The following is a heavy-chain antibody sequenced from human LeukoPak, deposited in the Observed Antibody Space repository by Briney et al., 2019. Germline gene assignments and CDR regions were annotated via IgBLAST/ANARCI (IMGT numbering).Heavy chain of an antibody. Sequence: SETLSLTCTVSGDSMATYYWTWIRQPPGKGLEWIGYIYYTGNTNYNPSLKSRVSISVGTSKNQFSLRLSSVTAADTAVYYCARGDLFDWLLPNAFDIWGQGTMVTVSS. CDR1: GDSMATYY. D-gene: IGHD3-9*01. CDR3: ARGDLFDWLLPNAFDI. J-gene: IGHJ3*02. V-gene: IGHV4-59*01. CDR2: IYYTGNT.